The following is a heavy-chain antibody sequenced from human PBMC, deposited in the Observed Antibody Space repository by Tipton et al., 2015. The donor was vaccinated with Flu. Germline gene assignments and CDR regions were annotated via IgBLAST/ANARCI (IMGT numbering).Heavy chain of an antibody. Sequence: TLSLTCTVSGGSISSYYWSWIRQPPGKGLEWIGYIYYSGSTNYNPSLKSRVTISVDTSKNQFSRKLSSVTAADTAVYYCARDRPNYYYYGMDVWGQGTTVTVSS. CDR3: ARDRPNYYYYGMDV. J-gene: IGHJ6*02. V-gene: IGHV4-59*01. CDR2: IYYSGST. CDR1: GGSISSYY.